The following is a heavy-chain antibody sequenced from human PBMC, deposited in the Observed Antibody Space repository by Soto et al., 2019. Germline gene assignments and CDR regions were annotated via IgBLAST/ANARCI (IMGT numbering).Heavy chain of an antibody. D-gene: IGHD6-19*01. Sequence: GGSLRLSCAASGFTFSSYSMSWVRQAPGKGLEWVSAISGSGGSTYYADSVKGRFTISRDNSKNTLYLQMNSLRAEDTAVYYCAKDPYSSGWYKDIWGQGTMVTVSS. J-gene: IGHJ3*02. CDR2: ISGSGGST. CDR1: GFTFSSYS. V-gene: IGHV3-23*01. CDR3: AKDPYSSGWYKDI.